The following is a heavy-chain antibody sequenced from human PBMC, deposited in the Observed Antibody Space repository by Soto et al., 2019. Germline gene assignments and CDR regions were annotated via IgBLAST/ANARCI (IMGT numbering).Heavy chain of an antibody. V-gene: IGHV4-59*08. J-gene: IGHJ5*02. D-gene: IGHD2-2*01. Sequence: SETLSLSCTVSGGSISSYYWSWIRQPPGKGLEWIGYIYYSGSTNYNPSLKSRVTISVDTSKNQFSLKLSSVTAADTAVYYCARVNCISTSCYPYNWFDPWGQGTLVTVSS. CDR1: GGSISSYY. CDR3: ARVNCISTSCYPYNWFDP. CDR2: IYYSGST.